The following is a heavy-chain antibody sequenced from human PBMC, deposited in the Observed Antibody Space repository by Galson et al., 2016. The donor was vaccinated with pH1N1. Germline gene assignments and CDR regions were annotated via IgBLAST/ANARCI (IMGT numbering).Heavy chain of an antibody. CDR1: GYTFTTYG. CDR3: AGRRILECSGVSCYLDS. Sequence: SVKASCKASGYTFTTYGIDWVRQAPGQGLEWMGWISTSTGNAKYAHKFQGILTLTTDPFTNIAYMDLGRLTSDDTATYFCAGRRILECSGVSCYLDSWGQGTMVTVSS. D-gene: IGHD2-15*01. V-gene: IGHV1-18*01. J-gene: IGHJ4*02. CDR2: ISTSTGNA.